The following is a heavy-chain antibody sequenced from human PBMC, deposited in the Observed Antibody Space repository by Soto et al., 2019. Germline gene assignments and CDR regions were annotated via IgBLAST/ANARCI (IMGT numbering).Heavy chain of an antibody. Sequence: QVQLQESGPGLVKPSQTLSLTCTVSGGSISSGGYYWSGILQHPGKGMGWIGYIYYSGSTYYNPSLKSRVTISVDTSKNQFSLKLISVTATDTAVYYCARGWQIAAAALHFDYWGQGTLLTVS. CDR2: IYYSGST. J-gene: IGHJ4*02. CDR1: GGSISSGGYY. CDR3: ARGWQIAAAALHFDY. V-gene: IGHV4-31*03. D-gene: IGHD6-13*01.